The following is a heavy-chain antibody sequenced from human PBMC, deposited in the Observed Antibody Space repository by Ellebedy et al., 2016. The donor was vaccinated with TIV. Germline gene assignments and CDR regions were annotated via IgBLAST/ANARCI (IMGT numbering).Heavy chain of an antibody. CDR1: GYTFTGYY. CDR3: ASGIAVAGALDY. J-gene: IGHJ4*02. CDR2: INPNSGGT. Sequence: ASVKVSCKASGYTFTGYYMHWVRQAPGQGLEWMGWINPNSGGTNYAQKFQGRITMTRDTSSSTVNMELSSLKSEDTGVYYCASGIAVAGALDYWGQGTLVTVSS. D-gene: IGHD6-19*01. V-gene: IGHV1-2*02.